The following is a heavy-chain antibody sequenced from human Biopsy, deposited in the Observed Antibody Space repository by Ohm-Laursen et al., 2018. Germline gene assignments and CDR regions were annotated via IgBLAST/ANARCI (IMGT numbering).Heavy chain of an antibody. CDR1: GGSFTGHY. J-gene: IGHJ3*02. D-gene: IGHD2-15*01. Sequence: TLSLTCTVSGGSFTGHYWSWIRQHPGKGLEWIGYIYYSGRTYYNPSLKSRLSISVDTSKNQFSLRLSSVTVADTAVYYCAREVLGDCSGGSCYHDAFDIWGQGAMVTVSS. V-gene: IGHV4-31*03. CDR2: IYYSGRT. CDR3: AREVLGDCSGGSCYHDAFDI.